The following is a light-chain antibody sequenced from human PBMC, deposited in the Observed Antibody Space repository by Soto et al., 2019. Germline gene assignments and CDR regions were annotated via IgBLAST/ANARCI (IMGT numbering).Light chain of an antibody. J-gene: IGKJ3*01. CDR3: QKYGSAFT. V-gene: IGKV3-20*01. Sequence: EIVLTQSPGTLSLSPGERATLSCRASQSVSSNYLAWYQHKPGQGPRLLTYAASSRATGIPDRFSGSGSGTDFTLTISRLEPEDFALYYCQKYGSAFTFGPGTKVDIK. CDR2: AAS. CDR1: QSVSSNY.